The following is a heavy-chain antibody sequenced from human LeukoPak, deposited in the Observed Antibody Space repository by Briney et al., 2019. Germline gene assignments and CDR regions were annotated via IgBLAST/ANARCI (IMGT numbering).Heavy chain of an antibody. V-gene: IGHV3-74*01. CDR3: TRSPGGGSATD. CDR1: GFTFSSSW. J-gene: IGHJ4*02. CDR2: IKSDGSTT. D-gene: IGHD3-10*01. Sequence: GGSLRLSCAASGFTFSSSWMHWVRQAPGKGLVWVSRIKSDGSTTNYADSVKGRFTISRDNAKNTLYLQMNSLRAEDTAVYYCTRSPGGGSATDWGQGTLVTVSS.